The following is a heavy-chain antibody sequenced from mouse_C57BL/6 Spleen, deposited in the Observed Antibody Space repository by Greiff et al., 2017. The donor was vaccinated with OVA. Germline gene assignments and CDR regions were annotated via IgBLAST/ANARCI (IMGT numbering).Heavy chain of an antibody. CDR1: GYTFTSYG. D-gene: IGHD2-3*01. J-gene: IGHJ4*01. V-gene: IGHV1-81*01. Sequence: VKLMESGAELARPGASVKLSCKASGYTFTSYGISWVKQRTGQGLEWIGEIYPRSGNTYYNEKFKGKATLTADKSSSTASMELRSLTSENSAVYFCARFDGYSDAMDYWGQGTSVTVSS. CDR3: ARFDGYSDAMDY. CDR2: IYPRSGNT.